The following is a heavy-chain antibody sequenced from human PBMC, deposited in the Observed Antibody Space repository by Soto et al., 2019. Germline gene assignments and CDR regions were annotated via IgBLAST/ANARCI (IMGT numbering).Heavy chain of an antibody. J-gene: IGHJ4*02. D-gene: IGHD3-3*01. CDR2: IYYTGNT. V-gene: IGHV4-59*01. CDR3: ARVAGGYYVRPFGD. Sequence: SETLSLTCTASGVSISTYYWNWIRQPPGKGLEWIGYIYYTGNTNYNPSLKSRVTISVDTSKNQFSLKLRSVTAADTAVYYCARVAGGYYVRPFGDRGQGPLVPAPS. CDR1: GVSISTYY.